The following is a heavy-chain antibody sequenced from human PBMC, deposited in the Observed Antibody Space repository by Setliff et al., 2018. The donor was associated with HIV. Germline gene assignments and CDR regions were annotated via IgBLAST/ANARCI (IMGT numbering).Heavy chain of an antibody. J-gene: IGHJ6*02. CDR1: GGSISSGGYY. D-gene: IGHD1-7*01. CDR3: ARNKYNWNYYYYYGMDV. CDR2: IYYSGST. Sequence: SETVSLTCTVSGGSISSGGYYWSWIRQHPGKGLEWIGYIYYSGSTYYNPSLKSRVTISVDTSKNQFSLKLSSVTAADTAVYYCARNKYNWNYYYYYGMDVWGQGTTVTVSS. V-gene: IGHV4-31*03.